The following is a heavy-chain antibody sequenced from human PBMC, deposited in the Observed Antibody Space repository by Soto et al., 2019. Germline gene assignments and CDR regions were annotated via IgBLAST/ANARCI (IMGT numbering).Heavy chain of an antibody. Sequence: KTSETLSLTCAVSGGSISSGGYSWSWIRQPPGKGLEWIGYIYHSGSTYYNPSLKSRVTISVDRSKNQFSLKLSSVTAADTAVYYCARAGNYYDSSGYPNWFDPWGQGTLVTVSS. D-gene: IGHD3-22*01. J-gene: IGHJ5*02. CDR3: ARAGNYYDSSGYPNWFDP. V-gene: IGHV4-30-2*01. CDR2: IYHSGST. CDR1: GGSISSGGYS.